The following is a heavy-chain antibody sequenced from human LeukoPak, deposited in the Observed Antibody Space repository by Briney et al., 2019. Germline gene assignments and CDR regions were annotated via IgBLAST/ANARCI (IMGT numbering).Heavy chain of an antibody. CDR1: GFTVGNNY. J-gene: IGHJ4*02. CDR2: IYSDGNT. V-gene: IGHV3-53*01. D-gene: IGHD6-13*01. Sequence: PGGSLRLSCTASGFTVGNNYISWLRKAPGEGLGWGSLIYSDGNTHYAASVKGRFTISRDNSKNTLYLQMYSLRAEDTAVYYCSRDTPGIAASVNGGWGQGTLVTVSS. CDR3: SRDTPGIAASVNGG.